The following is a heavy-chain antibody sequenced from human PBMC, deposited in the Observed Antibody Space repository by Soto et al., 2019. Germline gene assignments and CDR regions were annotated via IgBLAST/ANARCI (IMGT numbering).Heavy chain of an antibody. Sequence: ESGGGVVQPGRSLRLSCAASGFTFSSYGMHWVRQAPGKGLEWVAVIWYDGSNKYYADSVKGRFTISRDNSKNTLYLQMNSLRAEDTAVYYCARGGRSGYDYGPRPRDNWFDPWGQGTLVTVSS. CDR3: ARGGRSGYDYGPRPRDNWFDP. CDR2: IWYDGSNK. CDR1: GFTFSSYG. V-gene: IGHV3-33*01. D-gene: IGHD5-12*01. J-gene: IGHJ5*02.